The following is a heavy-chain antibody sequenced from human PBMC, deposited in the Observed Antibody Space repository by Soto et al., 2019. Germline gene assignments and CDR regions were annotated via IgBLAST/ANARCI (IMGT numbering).Heavy chain of an antibody. CDR2: INPNSGGT. CDR3: ARDLEHCTTTNCYTAGIDY. Sequence: ASVKVSCKASGYTFTGYYMHWVRQAPGQGLEWMGWINPNSGGTNYAQKFQGWVTLTRDTSISTAYMELSRLRSDDTAVCYCARDLEHCTTTNCYTAGIDYWGQGTLVTVSS. J-gene: IGHJ4*02. D-gene: IGHD2-2*02. V-gene: IGHV1-2*04. CDR1: GYTFTGYY.